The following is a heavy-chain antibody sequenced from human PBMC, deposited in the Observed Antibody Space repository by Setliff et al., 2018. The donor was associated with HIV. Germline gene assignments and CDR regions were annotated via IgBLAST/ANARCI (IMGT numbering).Heavy chain of an antibody. CDR3: ARAGSGSYYNAPHY. D-gene: IGHD3-10*01. J-gene: IGHJ4*02. V-gene: IGHV5-51*01. CDR1: GYSFTSNW. CDR2: IYPGDSDA. Sequence: GESLKISCKGSGYSFTSNWIGWVRQMPGKGLEWMGIIYPGDSDARYSPPFQGQVTISADKSSSTAYLQWSSLKASDTAMYYCARAGSGSYYNAPHYWGQGTLVTVSS.